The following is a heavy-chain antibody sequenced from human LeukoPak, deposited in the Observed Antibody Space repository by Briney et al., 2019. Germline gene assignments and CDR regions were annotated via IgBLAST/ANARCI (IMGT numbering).Heavy chain of an antibody. CDR2: IIPIFGTA. Sequence: VAPVKVSCKASGGTFSSYAISWVRQAPGQGPEWMGGIIPIFGTANYAQKFQGRVTITTDESTSTAYMELSSLRSEDTAVYYCARAICSSTSCYGPAWFDPWGQGTLVTVSS. J-gene: IGHJ5*02. CDR1: GGTFSSYA. D-gene: IGHD2-2*01. V-gene: IGHV1-69*05. CDR3: ARAICSSTSCYGPAWFDP.